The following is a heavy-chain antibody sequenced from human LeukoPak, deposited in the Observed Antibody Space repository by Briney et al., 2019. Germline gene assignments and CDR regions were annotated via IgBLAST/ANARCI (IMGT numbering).Heavy chain of an antibody. D-gene: IGHD4-23*01. CDR1: GFTFSSYG. Sequence: PGGSLRLSCAASGFTFSSYGMHWVRQAPGKGLEWVAVISYDGSNKYYADSVKGRFTISRDNSKNTLYLQMNSLRAEDTAVYYCARDFSLNYGGNGAPYHLLDYWGQGTLVTVSS. CDR3: ARDFSLNYGGNGAPYHLLDY. V-gene: IGHV3-30*03. J-gene: IGHJ4*02. CDR2: ISYDGSNK.